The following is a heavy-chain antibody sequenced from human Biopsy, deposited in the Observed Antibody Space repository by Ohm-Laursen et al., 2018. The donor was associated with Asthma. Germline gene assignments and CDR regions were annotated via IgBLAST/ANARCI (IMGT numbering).Heavy chain of an antibody. J-gene: IGHJ6*02. V-gene: IGHV3-53*01. CDR2: IYSGGGT. D-gene: IGHD6-6*01. CDR1: GFTVSTNG. CDR3: ARKIAARGGMGV. Sequence: GSLRLSCAASGFTVSTNGMSWVRQPPGKGLEWVSVIYSGGGTYYADSVQGRVTISRDNSKNTLYLQMNSLRAEDTAVYYCARKIAARGGMGVWGQGTTVTVSS.